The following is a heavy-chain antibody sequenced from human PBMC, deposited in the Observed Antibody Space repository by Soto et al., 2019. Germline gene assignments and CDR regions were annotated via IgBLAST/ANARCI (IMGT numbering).Heavy chain of an antibody. CDR2: IYYSGST. D-gene: IGHD3-22*01. J-gene: IGHJ5*02. CDR3: ARHPIAGYDSSQYNWFDP. Sequence: SETLSLTCTVSGGSISSSSYYWGWIRQPPGKGLEWIGSIYYSGSTYYNPSLKSRVTISVDTSKNQFSLKLSSVTAADTAVYYCARHPIAGYDSSQYNWFDPWGQGTLVTVSS. CDR1: GGSISSSSYY. V-gene: IGHV4-39*01.